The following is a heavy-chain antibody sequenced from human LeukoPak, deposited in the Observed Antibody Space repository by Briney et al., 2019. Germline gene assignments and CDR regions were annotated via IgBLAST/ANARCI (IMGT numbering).Heavy chain of an antibody. J-gene: IGHJ5*02. CDR1: GFTFSSYS. CDR2: ISSSSSHI. V-gene: IGHV3-21*01. CDR3: ARDSSSWITYNWFDP. D-gene: IGHD6-13*01. Sequence: GGSLRLSCAASGFTFSSYSMNWVRQAPGKGLEWVSSISSSSSHIYYADSVKGRSTISRDNAKNSLYLQMNSLRAEDTAVYYCARDSSSWITYNWFDPWGQGTLVTVSS.